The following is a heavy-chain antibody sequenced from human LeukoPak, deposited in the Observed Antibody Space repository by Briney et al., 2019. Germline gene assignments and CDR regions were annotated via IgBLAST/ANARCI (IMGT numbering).Heavy chain of an antibody. J-gene: IGHJ6*03. Sequence: GGSLRLSCAVSGFTFRSYAMNWVRQAPGKGLEWVAAITADGGSTHYTTSVKGRFIISRDTPKNTLSLRMNNLRAEDTAVYFCARVWLRDYMDVWGEGTTVSVSS. D-gene: IGHD5-12*01. CDR1: GFTFRSYA. V-gene: IGHV3-23*01. CDR3: ARVWLRDYMDV. CDR2: ITADGGST.